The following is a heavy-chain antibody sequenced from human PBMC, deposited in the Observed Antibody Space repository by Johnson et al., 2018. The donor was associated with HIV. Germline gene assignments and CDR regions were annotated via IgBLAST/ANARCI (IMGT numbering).Heavy chain of an antibody. Sequence: QVQLVESGGGVVQTGRSLILSCAASGFIFSSYAMHWVRQAPGEGLEWVAVIYSGGSTYYADSVKGRFTISRDNSKNTLYLQMNSLRAEDTAVYYCAREGTVSYGGAFDIWGQGTMVTVSS. D-gene: IGHD4-17*01. V-gene: IGHV3-30*14. CDR2: IYSGGST. CDR1: GFIFSSYA. J-gene: IGHJ3*02. CDR3: AREGTVSYGGAFDI.